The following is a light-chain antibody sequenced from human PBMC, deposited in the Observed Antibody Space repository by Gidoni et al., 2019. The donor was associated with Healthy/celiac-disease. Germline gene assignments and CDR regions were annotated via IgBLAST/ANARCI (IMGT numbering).Light chain of an antibody. CDR3: QQSYSIPLT. CDR1: QNISSY. J-gene: IGKJ4*01. Sequence: DMQMTQSPSSLSASLGDRLTITCRLSQNISSYLNWYQQKPGKSPKLLIYAAPSLQCGVPSRFSGSGSGTDFTLTISSLQPEDFATYYCQQSYSIPLTFGGGTKVEIK. CDR2: AAP. V-gene: IGKV1-39*01.